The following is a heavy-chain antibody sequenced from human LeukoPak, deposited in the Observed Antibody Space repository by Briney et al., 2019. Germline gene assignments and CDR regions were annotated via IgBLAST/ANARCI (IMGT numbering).Heavy chain of an antibody. CDR1: GFTFTTYA. V-gene: IGHV3-23*01. Sequence: PGGSLRLSCAASGFTFTTYAMCWVRQAPGKGLEWVSVISNSGSATYYADSVKGRFTISRDNSKNTLYLQMNSLKAEDTAVYYCAKQEYDFWSGYPYWGQGTLLTVSS. J-gene: IGHJ4*02. D-gene: IGHD3-3*01. CDR3: AKQEYDFWSGYPY. CDR2: ISNSGSAT.